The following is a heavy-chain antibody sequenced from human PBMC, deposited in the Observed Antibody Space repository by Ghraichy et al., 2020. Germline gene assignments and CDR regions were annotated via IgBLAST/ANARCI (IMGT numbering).Heavy chain of an antibody. CDR1: GYTFTSYV. V-gene: IGHV1-8*03. CDR2: MNPNSGNT. CDR3: ARGQPHSVLMVYATTYYFDY. J-gene: IGHJ4*02. D-gene: IGHD2-8*01. Sequence: ASVKVSCKASGYTFTSYVINWVRQATGQGLEWMGWMNPNSGNTGYAQKFQVRVTITRNTSIRTAYMELSSLRSEDTAVYYCARGQPHSVLMVYATTYYFDYWGQETLVTVSS.